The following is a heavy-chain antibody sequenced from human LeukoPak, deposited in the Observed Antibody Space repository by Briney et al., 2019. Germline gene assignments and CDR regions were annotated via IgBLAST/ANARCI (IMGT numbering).Heavy chain of an antibody. CDR2: IYRFGNT. CDR3: AGRGQRYFRD. V-gene: IGHV4-34*01. Sequence: PSETLSLTCAVYGGSFSGYYWSWIRQPPGKGLEWIGYIYRFGNTDYNPSLLRRVTISLDTSKKQLSLNLTSVTAADTAVYYCAGRGQRYFRDWGQGTVVTVSS. CDR1: GGSFSGYY. J-gene: IGHJ1*01.